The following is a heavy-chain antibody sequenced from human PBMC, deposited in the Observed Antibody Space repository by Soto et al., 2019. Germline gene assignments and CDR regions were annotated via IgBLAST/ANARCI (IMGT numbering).Heavy chain of an antibody. V-gene: IGHV4-30-4*08. CDR2: IYYSGSI. CDR1: GGSISSGGYY. CDR3: VREEEGGDGEYYGLDV. J-gene: IGHJ6*02. D-gene: IGHD3-10*01. Sequence: SETLSLTCTVSGGSISSGGYYWSWIRQHPGKGLEWIGYIYYSGSIMYNPSFKSRVTISVDTSKNQFSLHLSSVTAADTAGYFCVREEEGGDGEYYGLDVWGQGTTVTVSS.